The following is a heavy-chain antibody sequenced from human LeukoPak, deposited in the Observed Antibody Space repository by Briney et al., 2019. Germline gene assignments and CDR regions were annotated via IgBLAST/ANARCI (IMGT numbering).Heavy chain of an antibody. CDR2: INHSGST. CDR1: GGSFSGYY. J-gene: IGHJ4*02. Sequence: PSGTLSLTCAVYGGSFSGYYWSGIRQPPGKGLEWIGEINHSGSTNYNPSLKSRVTISVDTSKNQFSLKLSSVTAADTAVYYCARLRAVTRSSSWLQVRRRFDYWGQGTLVTVSS. V-gene: IGHV4-34*01. CDR3: ARLRAVTRSSSWLQVRRRFDY. D-gene: IGHD6-13*01.